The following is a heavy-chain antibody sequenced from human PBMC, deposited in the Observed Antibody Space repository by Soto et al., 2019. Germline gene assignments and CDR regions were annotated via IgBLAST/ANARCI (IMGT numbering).Heavy chain of an antibody. V-gene: IGHV1-18*01. CDR3: ARENDPYGFDL. CDR1: GYSFDSYA. Sequence: QVQLVQSGATQEKPGASVKVSCEAFGYSFDSYAYSWVRQAPGQGLEWMGRIGSGDTNYAQKLQGRVTMTTDTSTNTAYMELRSLSSDDTVLYYCARENDPYGFDLWGQGTMVTVSS. J-gene: IGHJ3*01. CDR2: IGSGDT.